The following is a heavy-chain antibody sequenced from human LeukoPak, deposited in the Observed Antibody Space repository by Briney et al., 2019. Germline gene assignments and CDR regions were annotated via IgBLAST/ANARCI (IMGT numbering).Heavy chain of an antibody. CDR2: ISGNAGST. CDR3: AKDVLQFSEWLPPLGY. V-gene: IGHV3-23*01. CDR1: GFTLSSYA. J-gene: IGHJ4*02. Sequence: GGSLRLSCAASGFTLSSYAMSWVRQAPGKGLEWVSLISGNAGSTYYADSVKGRFTISRDITKNTLYLQMNSLRAEDTAVYYCAKDVLQFSEWLPPLGYWGQGTLVTVSS. D-gene: IGHD3-3*01.